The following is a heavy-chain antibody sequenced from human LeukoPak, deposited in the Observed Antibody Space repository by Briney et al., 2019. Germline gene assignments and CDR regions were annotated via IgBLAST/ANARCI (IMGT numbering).Heavy chain of an antibody. CDR1: GFTFSSYT. CDR2: INHSGST. J-gene: IGHJ4*02. V-gene: IGHV4-34*01. Sequence: GSLRLSCAASGFTFSSYTMSWVRQAPGKGLEWIGEINHSGSTNYNPSLKSRVTISGDTSKNQFSLKLSSVTAADTAVYYCASVYDSSGYYPFWGQGTLVTVSS. CDR3: ASVYDSSGYYPF. D-gene: IGHD3-22*01.